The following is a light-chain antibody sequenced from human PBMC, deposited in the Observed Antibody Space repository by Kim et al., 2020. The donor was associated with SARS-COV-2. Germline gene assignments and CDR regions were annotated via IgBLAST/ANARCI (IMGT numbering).Light chain of an antibody. CDR3: QQRSNWPPLT. CDR2: DAS. J-gene: IGKJ4*01. Sequence: EILLTQSPATLSLSPGERATLSCRASQSVSTYLAWYQHKPGQAPRLLIYDASNRATGIPDRFSGSGSGTDFTLTISSLEPEDSAVYYCQQRSNWPPLTFGGGTKVDIK. V-gene: IGKV3-11*01. CDR1: QSVSTY.